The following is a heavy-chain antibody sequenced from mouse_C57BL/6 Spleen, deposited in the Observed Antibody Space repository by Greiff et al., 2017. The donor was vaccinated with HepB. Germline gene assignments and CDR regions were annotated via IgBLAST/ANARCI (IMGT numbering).Heavy chain of an antibody. D-gene: IGHD1-1*02. CDR3: ARSHYGLYAMDY. J-gene: IGHJ4*01. CDR2: INPSTGGT. CDR1: GYSFTGYY. V-gene: IGHV1-42*01. Sequence: VQLQQSGPELVKPGASVKISCKASGYSFTGYYMNWVKQSPEKSLEWIGEINPSTGGTTYNQKFKAKATLTVDKSSSTAYMQLKSLTSEDSAVYYCARSHYGLYAMDYWGQGTSVTVSS.